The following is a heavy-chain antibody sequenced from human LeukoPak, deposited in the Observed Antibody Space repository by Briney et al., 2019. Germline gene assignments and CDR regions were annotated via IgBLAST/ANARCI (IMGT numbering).Heavy chain of an antibody. CDR2: ISSSSSYI. CDR3: ATKSNTAMAY. J-gene: IGHJ4*02. V-gene: IGHV3-21*01. CDR1: GFTFSSYS. D-gene: IGHD5-18*01. Sequence: PGGSLRLSCAASGFTFSSYSMNWVRQAPGKGLEWVSSISSSSSYIYYADSVKGRFTISRDNAKNSLYLQMNSLRAEDTAVYYCATKSNTAMAYWGQGTLVTVSS.